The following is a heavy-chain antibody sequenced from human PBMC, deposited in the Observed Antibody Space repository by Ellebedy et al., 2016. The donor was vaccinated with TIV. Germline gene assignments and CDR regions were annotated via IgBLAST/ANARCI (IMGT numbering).Heavy chain of an antibody. D-gene: IGHD3-16*01. CDR1: GFTFSNYA. CDR3: ARGKSGTFIHHAFDS. Sequence: GESLKISCAASGFTFSNYAMSWVRQAPGKGLEWVAGFGVSGDTTYYVDSVKGRFTISRDNSRNTLYLYMNSLRADDTAIYYCARGKSGTFIHHAFDSWGQGTLVTVSS. J-gene: IGHJ4*02. CDR2: FGVSGDTT. V-gene: IGHV3-23*01.